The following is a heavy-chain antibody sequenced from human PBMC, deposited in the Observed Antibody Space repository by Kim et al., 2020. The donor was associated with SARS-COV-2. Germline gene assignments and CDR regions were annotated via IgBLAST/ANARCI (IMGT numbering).Heavy chain of an antibody. CDR2: ISTSSTTI. Sequence: GGSLRLSCAASGFTFSYYSMNWVRQAPGKGLECISYISTSSTTIYYADSVKGRFTISRDNAKNSLYLQMNSLRDEDTAVYYCARVRYSSTSSYYFDYWG. CDR1: GFTFSYYS. V-gene: IGHV3-48*02. CDR3: ARVRYSSTSSYYFDY. D-gene: IGHD2-2*01. J-gene: IGHJ4*01.